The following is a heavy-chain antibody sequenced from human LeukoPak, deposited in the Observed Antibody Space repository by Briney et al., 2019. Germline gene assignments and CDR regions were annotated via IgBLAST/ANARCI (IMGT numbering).Heavy chain of an antibody. J-gene: IGHJ4*02. CDR3: ARAALVPFFDY. CDR1: GGSIRSGGYY. CDR2: IYYSGST. D-gene: IGHD6-13*01. V-gene: IGHV4-31*03. Sequence: TQTLSPTCTVSGGSIRSGGYYWSWIRQHPEKGLEWIGYIYYSGSTYYNPSLKSRVTISVDTSKNQFSLKLSSVTAADTAVYYCARAALVPFFDYWGQGTLVTVSS.